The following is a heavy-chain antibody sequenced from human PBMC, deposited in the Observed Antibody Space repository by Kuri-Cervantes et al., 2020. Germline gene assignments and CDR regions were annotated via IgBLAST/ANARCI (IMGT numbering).Heavy chain of an antibody. V-gene: IGHV3-15*01. J-gene: IGHJ4*02. CDR3: ATDIYMGFCSGGNCFSDY. D-gene: IGHD2-15*01. Sequence: GESLKISCAASGFTFSNAWMSWVRQAPGKGLEWVGRIKSKTDGGTTDYAAPVKGRFTISRDDSKNTLYLQMNSLKTEDTAVYFCATDIYMGFCSGGNCFSDYWGQGTLVTVSS. CDR1: GFTFSNAW. CDR2: IKSKTDGGTT.